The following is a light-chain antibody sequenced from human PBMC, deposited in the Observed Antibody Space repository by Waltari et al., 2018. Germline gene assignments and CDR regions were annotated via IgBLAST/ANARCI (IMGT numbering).Light chain of an antibody. CDR2: SAS. CDR3: QPTYTSLAWT. V-gene: IGKV1-39*01. J-gene: IGKJ1*01. Sequence: DIQMTQSPSSLSASVGDRVTITCRPSQSIDKFLNWYQKKPGKAPDLLVYSASTLQTGVPPRFSGSGSGTDFTLTITSLHPEDFATYYCQPTYTSLAWTFGQGTKVEIK. CDR1: QSIDKF.